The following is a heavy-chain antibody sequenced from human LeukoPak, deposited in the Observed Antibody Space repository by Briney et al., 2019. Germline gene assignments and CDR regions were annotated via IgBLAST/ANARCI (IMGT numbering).Heavy chain of an antibody. D-gene: IGHD3-22*01. CDR2: INPNSGGT. J-gene: IGHJ4*02. V-gene: IGHV1-2*02. CDR3: ARDLGRALKDSSGYYQGDY. Sequence: GASVKVSCKASGYTFTGYYMHWVRQAPGQGLEWMGWINPNSGGTNYAQKFQGRVTMTRDTSISTAYMELSRLRSDDTAVYYCARDLGRALKDSSGYYQGDYWGQGTLVTVSS. CDR1: GYTFTGYY.